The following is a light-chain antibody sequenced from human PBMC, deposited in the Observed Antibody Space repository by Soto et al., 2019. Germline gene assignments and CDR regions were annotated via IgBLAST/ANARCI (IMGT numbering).Light chain of an antibody. CDR1: QSVTSSC. Sequence: EIVLTQSPGTLSLSPGERATLSCRASQSVTSSCLAWYQQKPGQAPRLLIFGASSRAPDIPDRFGGSGSGTDFTLTISRLEPEDFAVYYCQQYGSSPQTFGQGTKVEIK. J-gene: IGKJ1*01. V-gene: IGKV3-20*01. CDR3: QQYGSSPQT. CDR2: GAS.